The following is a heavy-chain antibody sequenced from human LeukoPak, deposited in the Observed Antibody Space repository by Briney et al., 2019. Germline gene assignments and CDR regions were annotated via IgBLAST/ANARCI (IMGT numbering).Heavy chain of an antibody. J-gene: IGHJ5*02. D-gene: IGHD2-8*01. Sequence: PSETLSLTCTVSGGSISSSSYYWGWIRQPPGKGLEWIGSIYYSGSTYYNPSLKSRVTISVDTSKNQFSLKLSSVTAADTAVYYCARVRGYCTNGVCHRGNNWFDPWGQGTLVTVFS. CDR2: IYYSGST. CDR3: ARVRGYCTNGVCHRGNNWFDP. V-gene: IGHV4-39*01. CDR1: GGSISSSSYY.